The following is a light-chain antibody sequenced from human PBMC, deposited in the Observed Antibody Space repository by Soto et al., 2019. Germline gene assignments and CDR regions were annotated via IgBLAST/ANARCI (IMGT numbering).Light chain of an antibody. V-gene: IGLV2-23*01. CDR2: EGS. Sequence: QSALTQPASVSGSPGQSITISCTGTSVDVGSYKFVSWYQQHPGKAPKLMIYEGSKRPSGVSNRFSASKSGNTASLTISGLQAEDEADYYCCSYAGSSTWVFGGGTKLTVL. J-gene: IGLJ3*02. CDR1: SVDVGSYKF. CDR3: CSYAGSSTWV.